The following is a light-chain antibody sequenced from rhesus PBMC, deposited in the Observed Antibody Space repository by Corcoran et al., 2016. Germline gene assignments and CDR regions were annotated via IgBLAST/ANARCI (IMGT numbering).Light chain of an antibody. CDR2: NAS. Sequence: DIQMTQSPSSLSAFVGDRVPITFRASHGISIWLAWYQQKPGNAPKLLIYNASILQRVVPSRFSGSGSRTDFTLTICSLQPEEFATYYYQQYNSAPLSFGGGTKVGIK. V-gene: IGKV1-21*01. CDR3: QQYNSAPLS. J-gene: IGKJ4*01. CDR1: HGISIW.